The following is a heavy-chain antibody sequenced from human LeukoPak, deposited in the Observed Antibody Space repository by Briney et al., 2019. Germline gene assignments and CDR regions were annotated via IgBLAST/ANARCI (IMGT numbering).Heavy chain of an antibody. CDR1: GGSISSSSYY. CDR2: IFHSGST. V-gene: IGHV4-39*01. Sequence: SETLSLTCTVSGGSISSSSYYWGWIRQSPGTGLEWIGSIFHSGSTYYDPSLKSRVTISVDTSKNQFSLKLSSVTAADTAVYYCARYGSYSSSWYFDYWGQGTLVTVSS. CDR3: ARYGSYSSSWYFDY. J-gene: IGHJ4*02. D-gene: IGHD6-13*01.